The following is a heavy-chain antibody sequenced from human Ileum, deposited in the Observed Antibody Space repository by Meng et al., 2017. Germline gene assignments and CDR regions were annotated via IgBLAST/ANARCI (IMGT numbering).Heavy chain of an antibody. V-gene: IGHV3-23*01. J-gene: IGHJ4*02. CDR1: GFTFSSYA. CDR3: AKPYYFDSSGYPPDY. Sequence: EVQLLESGGGLVQPGGSLRRSCAASGFTFSSYARSWVRQAPGKGLEWVSGISGSGGGTYYADSVKGRFIISRDNSKNTLYLQVNSLRAEDTAVYYCAKPYYFDSSGYPPDYWGQGTLVTVSS. CDR2: ISGSGGGT. D-gene: IGHD3-22*01.